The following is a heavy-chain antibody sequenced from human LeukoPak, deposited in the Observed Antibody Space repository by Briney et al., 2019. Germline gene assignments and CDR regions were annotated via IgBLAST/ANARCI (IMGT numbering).Heavy chain of an antibody. V-gene: IGHV4-31*03. Sequence: PSETLSLTCTVSGGSISSGGYYWSWIRQHPGKGLEWIGYIYYSGSTYYNPSLKSRVTISVDTSKNQFSLKLSSVTAADTAVYYCARTEYGRDYYGMDVWGQGTTVTVSS. J-gene: IGHJ6*02. D-gene: IGHD1-26*01. CDR2: IYYSGST. CDR3: ARTEYGRDYYGMDV. CDR1: GGSISSGGYY.